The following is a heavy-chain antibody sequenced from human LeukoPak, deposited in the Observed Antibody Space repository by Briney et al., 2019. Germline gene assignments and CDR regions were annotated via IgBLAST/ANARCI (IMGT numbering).Heavy chain of an antibody. D-gene: IGHD3-22*01. Sequence: GGSLRLSCAASGFTFTTYGMHWVRQAPGKGLEWVAVISNDANNKYYADSVKGRFTISRDNSKNTLYLQMNSLRADDTAVYYCAKSWNYYDSSGDDALDIWGQGTMVTVSS. CDR2: ISNDANNK. CDR3: AKSWNYYDSSGDDALDI. V-gene: IGHV3-30*18. CDR1: GFTFTTYG. J-gene: IGHJ3*02.